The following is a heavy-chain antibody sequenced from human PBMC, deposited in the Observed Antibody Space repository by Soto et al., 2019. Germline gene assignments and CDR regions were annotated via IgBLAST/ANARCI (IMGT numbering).Heavy chain of an antibody. CDR3: AKDLXGATTQYYYYYGMDV. V-gene: IGHV3-30*18. Sequence: PGGSLRLSCAASGFTFSSYGMHWVRQAPGKGLEWVAVISYDGSNKYYADSVKGRFTISRDNSKNTLYLQMNSLRAEDTAVYYCAKDLXGATTQYYYYYGMDVWGQGTTVTVSS. CDR2: ISYDGSNK. D-gene: IGHD1-26*01. J-gene: IGHJ6*02. CDR1: GFTFSSYG.